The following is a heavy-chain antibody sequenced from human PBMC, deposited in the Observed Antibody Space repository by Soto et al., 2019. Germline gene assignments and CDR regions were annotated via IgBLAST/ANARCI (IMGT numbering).Heavy chain of an antibody. D-gene: IGHD6-19*01. J-gene: IGHJ4*02. CDR2: IYYSGST. Sequence: PSDTLSTAFIRYDYPLNHDYRTCIRQPPGKRLEWIGYIYYSGSTKYNPSLKSRVTMSIDTSKNRLSLKLNSVTAADTAVYYCARVTQLPYNSGWYRVVDNWGQG. CDR1: DYPLNHDY. V-gene: IGHV4-59*01. CDR3: ARVTQLPYNSGWYRVVDN.